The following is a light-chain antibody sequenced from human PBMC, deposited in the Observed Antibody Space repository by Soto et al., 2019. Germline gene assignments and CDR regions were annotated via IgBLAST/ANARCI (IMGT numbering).Light chain of an antibody. Sequence: EIVLTQSPATLSSFPGDRVTLSCRASQSVSSSYLAWYQQKPGQAPRRLIYDASNRATGIPARFSGSGSGTDFTLTISSLEPEDFAIYYCQQRYNWPPITFGQGTRLEIK. CDR1: QSVSSSY. J-gene: IGKJ5*01. V-gene: IGKV3-11*01. CDR2: DAS. CDR3: QQRYNWPPIT.